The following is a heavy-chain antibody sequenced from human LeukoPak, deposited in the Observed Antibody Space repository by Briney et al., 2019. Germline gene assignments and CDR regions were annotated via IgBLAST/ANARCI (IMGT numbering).Heavy chain of an antibody. J-gene: IGHJ6*02. CDR1: GGSISSHY. CDR2: IYYSGST. Sequence: SETLSLTCTVSGGSISSHYWSWIRQPPGKGLEWIGYIYYSGSTNYNPSLKSRVTISVDTSKNQFSLKLSSVTAADTAVYYCARTDILSFYGMDVWGQGTTVTVSS. V-gene: IGHV4-59*08. D-gene: IGHD3-9*01. CDR3: ARTDILSFYGMDV.